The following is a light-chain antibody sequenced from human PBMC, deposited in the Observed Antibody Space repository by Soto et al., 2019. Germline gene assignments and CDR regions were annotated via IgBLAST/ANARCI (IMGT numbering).Light chain of an antibody. CDR2: DVT. V-gene: IGLV2-11*01. CDR3: CSYAGSDTGL. CDR1: SSDVGGYNY. Sequence: QSGLTQPRSVSGSPGQSVTISCTGTSSDVGGYNYVSWYQHHPGKSPKLIIYDVTKRPSGVPDRFSGSKSGNTASLTISGLQDEDEAYYCCCSYAGSDTGLFGGGTKLTVL. J-gene: IGLJ2*01.